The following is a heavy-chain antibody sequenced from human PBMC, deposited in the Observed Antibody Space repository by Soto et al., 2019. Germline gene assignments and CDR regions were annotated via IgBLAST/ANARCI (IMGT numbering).Heavy chain of an antibody. CDR3: ARVEQWLYIAKF. CDR2: ISDDGSNK. J-gene: IGHJ4*02. D-gene: IGHD6-19*01. V-gene: IGHV3-30*04. Sequence: LRLSCAASGFTFSSFAMHWVRQAPGKGLEWVAVISDDGSNKYYADSVKGRFTISRDNSKNTLYLQMNSLRSEDTAVYSCARVEQWLYIAKFRGQGTLVTVSS. CDR1: GFTFSSFA.